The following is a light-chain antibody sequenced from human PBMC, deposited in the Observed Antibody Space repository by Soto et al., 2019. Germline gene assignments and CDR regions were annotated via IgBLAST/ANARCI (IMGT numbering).Light chain of an antibody. J-gene: IGLJ1*01. CDR2: GNN. V-gene: IGLV1-40*01. Sequence: QSVLTQPPSASGSPGQSVAISCTGTSSDVGGYNYVSWYQQLPGTAPKLLIYGNNIRPSGVPDRFSGSKSGTSASLAITGLQAEDEADYYCQSSDNSLSGSMVFGTGTKVTVL. CDR3: QSSDNSLSGSMV. CDR1: SSDVGGYNY.